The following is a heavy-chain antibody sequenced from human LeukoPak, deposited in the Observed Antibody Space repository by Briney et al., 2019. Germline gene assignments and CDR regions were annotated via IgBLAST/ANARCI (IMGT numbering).Heavy chain of an antibody. Sequence: NPGGSLRLSCAASGFTLSNAWMNWVRQAPGKGLEWVGLIKSKTNGETRDYAAPVKGRFTISRDDSDNTLYLQMNSLRAEDTAVYYCAKDVGPDDFWSGYYTSFDYWGQGTLVTVSS. CDR1: GFTLSNAW. V-gene: IGHV3-15*01. J-gene: IGHJ4*02. CDR2: IKSKTNGETR. D-gene: IGHD3-3*01. CDR3: AKDVGPDDFWSGYYTSFDY.